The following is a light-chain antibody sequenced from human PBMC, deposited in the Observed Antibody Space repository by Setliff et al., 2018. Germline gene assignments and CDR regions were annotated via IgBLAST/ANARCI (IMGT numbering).Light chain of an antibody. J-gene: IGLJ2*01. CDR2: DVT. CDR1: SRDVGGYNF. Sequence: QSALTQPAAVSGSPGQSIAISCTGTSRDVGGYNFVSWYQQHPDKAPKLLIYDVTVRPSGVSDRFSGSKSGNTASLTISGLQAEDEVDYYCLSYTSETTHALFAGGTKVTVL. V-gene: IGLV2-14*01. CDR3: LSYTSETTHAL.